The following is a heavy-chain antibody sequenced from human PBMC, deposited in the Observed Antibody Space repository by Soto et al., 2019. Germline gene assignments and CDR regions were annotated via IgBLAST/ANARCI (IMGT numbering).Heavy chain of an antibody. J-gene: IGHJ4*02. D-gene: IGHD3-3*01. CDR1: RFRFKISA. V-gene: IGHV3-23*01. CDR3: AKTKDEKTAVLRFLEWLLPTRPFDY. CDR2: ISGSGGST. Sequence: PAGCMKLCRSACRFRFKISAMNGARKTPGKGLEWVSVISGSGGSTYYADSVKGRFTISRDNSKNTLYLQMNSLRAEDTAVYYCAKTKDEKTAVLRFLEWLLPTRPFDYWGQGTLVTVSS.